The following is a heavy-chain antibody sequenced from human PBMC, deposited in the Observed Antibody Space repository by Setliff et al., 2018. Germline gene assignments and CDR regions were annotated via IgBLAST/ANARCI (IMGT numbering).Heavy chain of an antibody. CDR3: ARRADSYNDFFDS. D-gene: IGHD5-18*01. CDR2: IYPGDSGT. Sequence: PGESLKISCKGSGYTFTSYWIGWVRQMPGKGLEWMGVIYPGDSGTRYSPSFQGQVTISADKSISTAYLEWSSLQASDTAMYYCARRADSYNDFFDSWGQGTLVTVSS. CDR1: GYTFTSYW. J-gene: IGHJ4*02. V-gene: IGHV5-51*01.